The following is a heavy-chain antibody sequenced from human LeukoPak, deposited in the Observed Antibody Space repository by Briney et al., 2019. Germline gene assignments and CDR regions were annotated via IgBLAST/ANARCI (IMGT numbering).Heavy chain of an antibody. CDR1: GYTFTSYG. D-gene: IGHD3-3*01. V-gene: IGHV1-18*01. J-gene: IGHJ4*02. CDR2: ISAYNGNT. CDR3: ARDSDYDFWSDY. Sequence: ASVKVSCKASGYTFTSYGISWVRQATGQGLEWMGWISAYNGNTNYAQKLQGRVTMTTDTSTSTAYMELRSLRSDDTAVYYCARDSDYDFWSDYWGQGTLVTVSS.